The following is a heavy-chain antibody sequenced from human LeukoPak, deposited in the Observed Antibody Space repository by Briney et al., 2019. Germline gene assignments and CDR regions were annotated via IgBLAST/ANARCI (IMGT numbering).Heavy chain of an antibody. D-gene: IGHD3-10*01. CDR2: INHSGST. CDR1: GGSFSDYY. J-gene: IGHJ4*02. Sequence: PSETLSLTCAVYGGSFSDYYWSWIRQPPGKGLEWIGEINHSGSTNYSPSLKSRVTISVDTSKNQFSLKLSSVTAADTAVYYCARHTMVRGVIIGPVDYWGQGTLVTVSS. CDR3: ARHTMVRGVIIGPVDY. V-gene: IGHV4-34*01.